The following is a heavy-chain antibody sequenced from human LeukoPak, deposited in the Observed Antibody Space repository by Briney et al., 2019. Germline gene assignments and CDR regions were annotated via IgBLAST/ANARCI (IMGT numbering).Heavy chain of an antibody. CDR1: GFTFDDYA. CDR2: ISWNSGSI. D-gene: IGHD6-13*01. CDR3: AKDLSSSHTFACFDH. V-gene: IGHV3-9*03. J-gene: IGHJ4*02. Sequence: GGSLRLSCAASGFTFDDYAMHWVRQAPGKGLDWVSGISWNSGSIGYADSVKGRFTISRDNAKNSLFLQMNSLRAEDMALYFCAKDLSSSHTFACFDHWGQGTLVTVSS.